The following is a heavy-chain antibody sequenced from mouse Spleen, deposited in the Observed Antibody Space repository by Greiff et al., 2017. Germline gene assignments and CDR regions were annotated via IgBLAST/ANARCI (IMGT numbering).Heavy chain of an antibody. CDR1: GFTFSDYG. D-gene: IGHD2-1*01. CDR3: ASSYGNHAMDY. V-gene: IGHV5-15*01. Sequence: EVKVVESGGGLVQPGGSLKLSCAASGFTFSDYGMAWVRQAPRKGPEWVAFISNLAYSIYYADTVTGRFTISRENAKNTLYLEMSSLRSEDTAMYYCASSYGNHAMDYWGQGTSVTVSS. CDR2: ISNLAYSI. J-gene: IGHJ4*01.